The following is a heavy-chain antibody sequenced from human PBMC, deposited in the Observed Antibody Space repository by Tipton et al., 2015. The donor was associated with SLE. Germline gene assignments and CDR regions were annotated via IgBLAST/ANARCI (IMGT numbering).Heavy chain of an antibody. Sequence: TLSLTCTVSGASTNTKYWTWIRQSPGKGLEWIGYANHNEGTKIKSSLERRVTISLDTSRSQFSLRLSSVTAADTAVYYCAGGALFSVTGLHRRYFDLWGRGTLVIVSS. V-gene: IGHV4-59*13. CDR3: AGGALFSVTGLHRRYFDL. CDR2: ANHNEGT. J-gene: IGHJ2*01. CDR1: GASTNTKY. D-gene: IGHD2-21*02.